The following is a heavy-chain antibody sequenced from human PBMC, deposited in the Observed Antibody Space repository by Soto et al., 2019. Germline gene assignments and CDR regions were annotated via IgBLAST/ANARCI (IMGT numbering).Heavy chain of an antibody. J-gene: IGHJ4*02. CDR2: ISAYNGNT. D-gene: IGHD3-10*01. V-gene: IGHV1-18*01. CDR1: GYTFTSYA. CDR3: ARSGPPVGY. Sequence: QVQLVQSGAEVKKPGASVKVSCKASGYTFTSYAISWVRQAPGQGLEWMGWISAYNGNTNYAQKLQGRVTMTTDTATTPAYMALRSLRPDLTAGYYCARSGPPVGYWGQGTLVTVAS.